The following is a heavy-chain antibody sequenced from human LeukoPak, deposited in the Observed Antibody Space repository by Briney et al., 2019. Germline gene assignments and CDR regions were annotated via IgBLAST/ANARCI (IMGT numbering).Heavy chain of an antibody. CDR3: ARDAYDYVWGSSRWPFDY. CDR2: INPNSGGT. J-gene: IGHJ4*02. V-gene: IGHV1-2*02. D-gene: IGHD3-16*01. Sequence: GASVKVSCKASGYTFTGYYMHWVRQAPGQGLEWMGWINPNSGGTNYAQKFQGRVTMTRDTSISTAYMELSRLRSDDTAVYYCARDAYDYVWGSSRWPFDYWGQGTLVTVSS. CDR1: GYTFTGYY.